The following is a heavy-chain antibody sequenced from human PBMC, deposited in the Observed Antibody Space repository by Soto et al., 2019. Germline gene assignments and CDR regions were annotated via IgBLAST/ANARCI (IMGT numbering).Heavy chain of an antibody. CDR3: ARGSSITMVRGVIEWFDP. CDR1: GGSISSGGYY. CDR2: IYYSGST. V-gene: IGHV4-31*03. J-gene: IGHJ5*02. D-gene: IGHD3-10*01. Sequence: SETLSLTCTVSGGSISSGGYYWSWIRQHPGKGLEWIGYIYYSGSTYYNPSLKSRVTISVDTSKNQFSLKLSSVTAAGTAVYYCARGSSITMVRGVIEWFDPWGQGTLVTVSS.